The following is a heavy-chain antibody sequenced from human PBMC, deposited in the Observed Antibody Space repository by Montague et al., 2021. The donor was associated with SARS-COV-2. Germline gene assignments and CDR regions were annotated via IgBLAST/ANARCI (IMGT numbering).Heavy chain of an antibody. CDR1: GFTFSSYD. J-gene: IGHJ2*01. V-gene: IGHV3-13*04. CDR2: IGTAGDT. CDR3: ARAGYSSSWPLRLYWYFDL. Sequence: SLRLSCAASGFTFSSYDMHWVRQATGKGLEWVSAIGTAGDTYYPGSVKGRFTISRENAKNSLYLQMNSLRAGDTAVYCCARAGYSSSWPLRLYWYFDLWDRGTLVTVSS. D-gene: IGHD6-13*01.